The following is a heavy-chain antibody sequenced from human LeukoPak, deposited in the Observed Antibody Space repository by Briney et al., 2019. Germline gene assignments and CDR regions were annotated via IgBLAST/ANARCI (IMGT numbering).Heavy chain of an antibody. Sequence: GGSLRLSCAASGFTVSRNYMSWVRQAPGKGLEWVSVLYSDGSTYHADSVQGRFIISRDNSKNMLYLQMNSLRTEDTAVYYCTSNSGCEKGFWGQGNLVTVSS. CDR3: TSNSGCEKGF. J-gene: IGHJ4*02. D-gene: IGHD5-12*01. CDR1: GFTVSRNY. V-gene: IGHV3-53*05. CDR2: LYSDGST.